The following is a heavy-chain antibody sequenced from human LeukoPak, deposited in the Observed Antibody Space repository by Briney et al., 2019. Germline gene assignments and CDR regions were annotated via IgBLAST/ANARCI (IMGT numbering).Heavy chain of an antibody. J-gene: IGHJ5*02. CDR2: IYTSGST. CDR1: GGSFSGYY. Sequence: SETLSLTCAVYGGSFSGYYWSWIRQPAGKGLEWIGRIYTSGSTNYNPSLKSRVTISVDTSKNQFSLKLSSVTAADTAVYYCARVSYSSSWKGNWFDPWGQGTLVTVSS. CDR3: ARVSYSSSWKGNWFDP. D-gene: IGHD6-13*01. V-gene: IGHV4-59*10.